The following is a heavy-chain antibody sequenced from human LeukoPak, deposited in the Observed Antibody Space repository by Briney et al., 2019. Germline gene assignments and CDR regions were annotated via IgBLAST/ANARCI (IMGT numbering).Heavy chain of an antibody. D-gene: IGHD4-17*01. CDR1: GGSISSYY. Sequence: PSETLSLTCTVSGGSISSYYWSWIRQPPGKGLEWIGYIYYSGSTNYNPSLKSRVTISVDTSKNQFSLKLSSVTAADTAVYYCASPTVTTEGWFDPWGQGTLVTVSS. J-gene: IGHJ5*02. V-gene: IGHV4-59*01. CDR2: IYYSGST. CDR3: ASPTVTTEGWFDP.